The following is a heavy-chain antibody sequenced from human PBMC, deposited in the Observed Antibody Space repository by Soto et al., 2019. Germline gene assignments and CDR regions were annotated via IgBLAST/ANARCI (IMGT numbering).Heavy chain of an antibody. V-gene: IGHV3-21*01. CDR3: AREAVAVAAHGDYGDL. J-gene: IGHJ5*02. D-gene: IGHD6-19*01. CDR1: GFTFNSYT. Sequence: GGSLRLSCAASGFTFNSYTMNWVRQSPGKGLEWVSSISGSSSYIYYSDSLKGRFTISRDNAKNSLYLQMNSLRAEDTAVYYCAREAVAVAAHGDYGDLWGQGILVTVSS. CDR2: ISGSSSYI.